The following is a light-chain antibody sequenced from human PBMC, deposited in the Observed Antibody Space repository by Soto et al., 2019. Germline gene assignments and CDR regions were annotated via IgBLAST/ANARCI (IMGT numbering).Light chain of an antibody. V-gene: IGKV3-20*01. CDR3: QQYVGSGSPIT. CDR1: QSVGST. CDR2: DAS. J-gene: IGKJ5*01. Sequence: EIVLTQSPGTLSLSPGERATLSCRASQSVGSTLAWYQQKPGLAPTLLISDASSRASGVPDRFTGGGSGTDFTLTIRSLEPEDFALYYCQQYVGSGSPITFGQGTRREIK.